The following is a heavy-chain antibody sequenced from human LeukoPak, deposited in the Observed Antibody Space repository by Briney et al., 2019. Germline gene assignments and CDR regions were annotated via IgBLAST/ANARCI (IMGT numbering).Heavy chain of an antibody. V-gene: IGHV3-23*01. J-gene: IGHJ3*02. CDR2: ISGSGGST. CDR3: AKDLVDIVVLPHAFDI. D-gene: IGHD2-15*01. CDR1: GFTFSSYA. Sequence: GGSLRLSCAASGFTFSSYAMSWVRQAPGKGLEWVSAISGSGGSTYYADSVKGRFTISGDNSKNTLYLQMNSLRAEDTAVYYCAKDLVDIVVLPHAFDIWGQGTMVTVSS.